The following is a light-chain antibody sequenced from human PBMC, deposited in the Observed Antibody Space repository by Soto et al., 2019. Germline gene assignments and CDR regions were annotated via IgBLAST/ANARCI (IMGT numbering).Light chain of an antibody. V-gene: IGKV3-20*01. CDR1: QSVSSSY. Sequence: ETVLTQSPGTLSLSPGARAPLSCRASQSVSSSYLAWYQQKPGQAPRLLIYGASTRATGIPDRFSGSGSGTDFTLTISRLEPEDFAVYYCQQYGNSPITFGQGTRLEIK. CDR3: QQYGNSPIT. J-gene: IGKJ5*01. CDR2: GAS.